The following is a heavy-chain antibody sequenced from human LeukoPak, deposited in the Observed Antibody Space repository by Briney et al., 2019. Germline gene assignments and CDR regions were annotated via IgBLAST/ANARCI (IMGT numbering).Heavy chain of an antibody. V-gene: IGHV4-59*01. Sequence: SETLSLTCTVSGGSISGYYWSWIRQPPGKGLEWIGYVYNSGNSDYNPSLKSRVSISVDTSKNQLSLKLSSVTAADTAVYYCARAHSNNWRFDYWGQGTLVTVSS. CDR3: ARAHSNNWRFDY. CDR1: GGSISGYY. CDR2: VYNSGNS. J-gene: IGHJ4*02. D-gene: IGHD6-13*01.